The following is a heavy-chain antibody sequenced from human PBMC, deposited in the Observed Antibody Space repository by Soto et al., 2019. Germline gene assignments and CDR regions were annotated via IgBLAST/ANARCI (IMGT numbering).Heavy chain of an antibody. J-gene: IGHJ6*02. CDR1: GFTFSSYG. V-gene: IGHV3-33*06. CDR2: MSDDGSHE. CDR3: AKGSVLRVVEAPLAIVGGVDV. Sequence: PGGSLRLSCVASGFTFSSYGMHWVRQAPGKGLEWVAVMSDDGSHEYYADSVKGRFTISRDNSTTILYLQMNSLRLEDTAVYYCAKGSVLRVVEAPLAIVGGVDVWGQGALVTVSS. D-gene: IGHD2-15*01.